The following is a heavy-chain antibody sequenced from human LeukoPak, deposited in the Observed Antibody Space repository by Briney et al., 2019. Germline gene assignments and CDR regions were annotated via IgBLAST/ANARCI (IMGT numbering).Heavy chain of an antibody. D-gene: IGHD2-15*01. CDR3: VRVVVVVAATLTHFDL. CDR1: EFKFDDYA. CDR2: ISWSSGHM. J-gene: IGHJ2*01. Sequence: GGSLRLSCAAAEFKFDDYAMHWVRQGPGKGLEGVAGISWSSGHMEYAESVKGRFTISRDNARNALYLQMDGLRRDDTGLYYCVRVVVVVAATLTHFDLWGRGTQVIVSS. V-gene: IGHV3-9*01.